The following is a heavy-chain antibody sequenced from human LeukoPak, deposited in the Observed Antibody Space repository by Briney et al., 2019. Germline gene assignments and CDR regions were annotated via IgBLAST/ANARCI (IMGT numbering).Heavy chain of an antibody. CDR2: INSDGSTT. V-gene: IGHV3-74*01. Sequence: GGSLRLSCAASGFTFSSYWMHWVRQAPGKGLVWVSRINSDGSTTSDADSVKGRFTISRDNAKNTLYLQMNSLRAEDTAVYCCTRGYSGSYRIDYWGQGTLVTVSS. D-gene: IGHD1-26*01. J-gene: IGHJ4*02. CDR1: GFTFSSYW. CDR3: TRGYSGSYRIDY.